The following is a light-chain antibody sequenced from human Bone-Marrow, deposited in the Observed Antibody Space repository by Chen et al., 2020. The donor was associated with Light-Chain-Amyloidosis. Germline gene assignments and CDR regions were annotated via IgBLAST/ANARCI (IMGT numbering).Light chain of an antibody. CDR2: DDY. CDR3: QVWDRSSDRPV. J-gene: IGLJ3*02. V-gene: IGLV3-21*02. CDR1: NIGIKS. Sequence: SYVLTQSPSVSVGPGQPARITCGGNNIGIKSVHWYQQKPGQAPVLVVFDDYDRPSGIPERFSGSNSGNTATLTISRVEAGDEADYYCQVWDRSSDRPVFGGGTKLTVL.